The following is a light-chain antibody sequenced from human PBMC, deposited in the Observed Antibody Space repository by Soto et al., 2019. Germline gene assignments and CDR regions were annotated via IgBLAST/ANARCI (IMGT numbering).Light chain of an antibody. CDR1: SSNIGSNY. CDR3: ATWDDSLSGHWV. J-gene: IGLJ3*02. V-gene: IGLV1-47*02. CDR2: FNN. Sequence: QSVLTQPPSASGTPGQRVTISCSGSSSNIGSNYVYWYQQFPGTAPKLLIFFNNQRPSGVPDRFSGSKSGTSASLAISGLRSEDEADYCCATWDDSLSGHWVFGGGTKLTVL.